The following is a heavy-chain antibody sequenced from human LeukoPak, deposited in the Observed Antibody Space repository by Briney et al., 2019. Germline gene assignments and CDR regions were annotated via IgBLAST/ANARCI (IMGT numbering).Heavy chain of an antibody. J-gene: IGHJ5*02. CDR1: GYTFTSYG. Sequence: ASVKVSCKASGYTFTSYGISWVRQAPGQGLEWMGWISAYNGNTNYAQKLQGRVTMTTDTSTSTAYMELRSLRSDDTAVYYCARGVGQQLTPTLSRYNWFDPWGQGTLVTVSS. D-gene: IGHD6-13*01. CDR2: ISAYNGNT. V-gene: IGHV1-18*01. CDR3: ARGVGQQLTPTLSRYNWFDP.